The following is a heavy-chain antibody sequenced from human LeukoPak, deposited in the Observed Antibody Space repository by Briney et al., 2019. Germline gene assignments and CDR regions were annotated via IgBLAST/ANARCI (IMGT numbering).Heavy chain of an antibody. Sequence: PSETLSLTCTVSGSSISSNYWSWIRQPAGKGLEWIGRIYSSGSTSYNSCLKRRVTMSVDTSKSQFSLKLSSVTAADTAVYYCAREGYDSSGYYAFGYWGQGTLVTVSS. V-gene: IGHV4-4*07. D-gene: IGHD3-22*01. CDR1: GSSISSNY. J-gene: IGHJ4*02. CDR3: AREGYDSSGYYAFGY. CDR2: IYSSGST.